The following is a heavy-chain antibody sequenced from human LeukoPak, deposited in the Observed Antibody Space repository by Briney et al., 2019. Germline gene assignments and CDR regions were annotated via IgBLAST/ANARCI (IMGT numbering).Heavy chain of an antibody. CDR1: GFTFSSYS. Sequence: GESLRLSCAASGFTFSSYSMTWVRQAPGKGREWVASITSSSSYIYYADSVKGRFTISRDNAKNSLYLQMNSLRAEDTAVYYCAREHSATYFDYWGQGTLVTVSS. CDR2: ITSSSSYI. V-gene: IGHV3-21*01. CDR3: AREHSATYFDY. J-gene: IGHJ4*02. D-gene: IGHD1-26*01.